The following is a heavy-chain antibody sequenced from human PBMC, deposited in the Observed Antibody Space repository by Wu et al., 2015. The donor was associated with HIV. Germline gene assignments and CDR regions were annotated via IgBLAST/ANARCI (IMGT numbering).Heavy chain of an antibody. CDR3: ARLYCGGDCYHYYYYYMDV. CDR1: GGTFSSYA. J-gene: IGHJ6*03. Sequence: QVQLVQSGAEVKKPGSSVKVSCKASGGTFSSYAISWVRQAPGQGLEWMGGIIPIFGTANYAQKFQGRVTITADESTSTAYMELSSLRSEDTAVYYCARLYCGGDCYHYYYYYMDVWGKGTTGHRLL. V-gene: IGHV1-69*12. CDR2: IIPIFGTA. D-gene: IGHD2-21*01.